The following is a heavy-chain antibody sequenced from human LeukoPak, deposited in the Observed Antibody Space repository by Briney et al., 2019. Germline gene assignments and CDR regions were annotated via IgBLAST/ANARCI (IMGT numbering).Heavy chain of an antibody. CDR1: GYTFTSYY. J-gene: IGHJ4*02. D-gene: IGHD3-9*01. CDR3: ARSPDILTGENFDY. V-gene: IGHV1-2*02. CDR2: INLNSGGT. Sequence: ASVKVSCKASGYTFTSYYMNWVRQAPGQGLEWMGWINLNSGGTNDAQKFQRRVTMTRDTSISTAYMELGRLRSGDTAVYYCARSPDILTGENFDYWGQGTLVTVSS.